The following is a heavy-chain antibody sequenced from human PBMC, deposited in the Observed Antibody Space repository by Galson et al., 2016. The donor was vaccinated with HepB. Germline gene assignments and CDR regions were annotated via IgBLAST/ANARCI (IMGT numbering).Heavy chain of an antibody. V-gene: IGHV3-15*01. J-gene: IGHJ3*02. Sequence: SLRLSCAGSGFTFSNAWMTWVRQAPGKGLEWVGRIKNNIDGETTDYAGPVKGRSTLSRGDSKNTLYLHMSSLKSEDTAVYYCTTVGRGHCSAGLCYMVGAFDIWGRGTLVTVSS. D-gene: IGHD2-15*01. CDR1: GFTFSNAW. CDR3: TTVGRGHCSAGLCYMVGAFDI. CDR2: IKNNIDGETT.